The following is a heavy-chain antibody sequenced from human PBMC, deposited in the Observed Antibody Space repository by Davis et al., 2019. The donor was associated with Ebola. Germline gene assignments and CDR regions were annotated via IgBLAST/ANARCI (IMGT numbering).Heavy chain of an antibody. D-gene: IGHD6-19*01. J-gene: IGHJ4*02. CDR3: VRDGWASLFDY. V-gene: IGHV3-7*03. Sequence: PGGSLRLSCAASGFTFSNYWMAWGRQAPGKGLEWVAHIKHDGSVKDYVDSVKGRFTISRGNAKNSLYLQMNSLRVEDTAVYYCVRDGWASLFDYWGQGTLVTVSS. CDR2: IKHDGSVK. CDR1: GFTFSNYW.